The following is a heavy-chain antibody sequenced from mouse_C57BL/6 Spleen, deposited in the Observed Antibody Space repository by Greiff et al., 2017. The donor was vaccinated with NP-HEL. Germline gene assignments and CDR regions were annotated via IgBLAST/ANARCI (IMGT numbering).Heavy chain of an antibody. CDR1: GYTFTDYE. D-gene: IGHD1-1*01. V-gene: IGHV1-15*01. Sequence: QVHVKQSGAELVRPGASVTLSCKASGYTFTDYEMHWVKQTPVHGLEWIGAIDPETGGTAYNQKFKGKAILTADKSSSTAYMELRSLTSEDSAVYYCTRPGSRGYAMDYWGQGTSVTVSS. CDR3: TRPGSRGYAMDY. CDR2: IDPETGGT. J-gene: IGHJ4*01.